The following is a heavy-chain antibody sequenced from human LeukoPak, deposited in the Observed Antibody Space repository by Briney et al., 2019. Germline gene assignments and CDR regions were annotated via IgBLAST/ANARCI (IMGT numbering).Heavy chain of an antibody. D-gene: IGHD2-21*02. CDR3: AKDRLLNCRGDCYIFDY. CDR1: GFSFSTYA. Sequence: GGSLRLSCAASGFSFSTYAMNWVRQAPGKGLEWVSSISGSGDSTFYADSVKGRFSISRDNSKNTLYLQVNGLRTEDTAVYYCAKDRLLNCRGDCYIFDYWGQGTVVTVSS. CDR2: ISGSGDST. J-gene: IGHJ4*02. V-gene: IGHV3-23*01.